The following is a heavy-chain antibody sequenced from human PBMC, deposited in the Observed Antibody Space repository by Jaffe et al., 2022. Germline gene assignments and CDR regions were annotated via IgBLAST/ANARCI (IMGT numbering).Heavy chain of an antibody. CDR2: IYTSGST. D-gene: IGHD3-22*01. V-gene: IGHV4-61*02. J-gene: IGHJ4*02. CDR3: ARDEDYYDSSGYSYYFDY. Sequence: QVQLQESGPGLVKPSQTLSLTCTVSGGSISSGSYYWSWIRQPAGKGLEWIGRIYTSGSTNYNPSLKSRVTISVDTSKNQFSLKLSSVTAADTAVYYCARDEDYYDSSGYSYYFDYWGQGTLVTVSS. CDR1: GGSISSGSYY.